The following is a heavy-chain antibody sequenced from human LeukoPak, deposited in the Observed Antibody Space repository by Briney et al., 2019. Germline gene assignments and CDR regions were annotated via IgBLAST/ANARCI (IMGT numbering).Heavy chain of an antibody. CDR2: INPNSGGT. J-gene: IGHJ4*02. CDR1: GYTFTGYY. V-gene: IGHV1-2*02. D-gene: IGHD3-9*01. Sequence: ASVKVSCKASGYTFTGYYMHWVRQAPGQGLEWMGWINPNSGGTNYAQKFQGRVTMTRDTSINTAYMDLSRLRSDDTAVYYCARGDYDILTGWPYWGQGTLVTVSS. CDR3: ARGDYDILTGWPY.